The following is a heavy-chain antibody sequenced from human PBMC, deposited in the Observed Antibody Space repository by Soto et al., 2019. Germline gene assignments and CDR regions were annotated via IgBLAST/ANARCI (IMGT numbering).Heavy chain of an antibody. CDR2: INHSGST. CDR3: ARGASLYCTNGVCYTTNYYYYYYMDV. D-gene: IGHD2-8*01. CDR1: GGSFSGYY. Sequence: SETMSLTCAVYGGSFSGYYWSWIRQPPGKGLEWIGEINHSGSTNYNPSLKSRVTISVDTSKNQFSLKLSSVTAADTAVYYCARGASLYCTNGVCYTTNYYYYYYMDVWGKGTTVTVSS. V-gene: IGHV4-34*01. J-gene: IGHJ6*03.